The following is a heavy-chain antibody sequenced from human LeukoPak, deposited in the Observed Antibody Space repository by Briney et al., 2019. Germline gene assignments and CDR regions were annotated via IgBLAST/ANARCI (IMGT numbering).Heavy chain of an antibody. Sequence: SETLSLTCTVSGGSISSYYWSWIRQSAGKGLEWIGRIYTSGSTNYNPSLKSRVTISVDTSKNQFSLKLSSVTAADTAVYYCARALGYCSSTSCHLDYWGQGTLVTVSS. J-gene: IGHJ4*02. CDR1: GGSISSYY. CDR3: ARALGYCSSTSCHLDY. D-gene: IGHD2-2*01. CDR2: IYTSGST. V-gene: IGHV4-4*07.